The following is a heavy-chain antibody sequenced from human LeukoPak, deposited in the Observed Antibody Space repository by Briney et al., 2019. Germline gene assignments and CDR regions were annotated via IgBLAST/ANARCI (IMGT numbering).Heavy chain of an antibody. CDR1: GASISSSDSY. V-gene: IGHV4-39*01. CDR3: ARHVQDLGIKV. CDR2: IYRRGST. J-gene: IGHJ6*02. Sequence: SETLSLTCTVSGASISSSDSYWSWIRQPPGKGLEWLGSIYRRGSTSYNPSLKSRVTVSEDMSKNHFSLRLSSVTAADTAVYYCARHVQDLGIKVWGQGTTVTVSS.